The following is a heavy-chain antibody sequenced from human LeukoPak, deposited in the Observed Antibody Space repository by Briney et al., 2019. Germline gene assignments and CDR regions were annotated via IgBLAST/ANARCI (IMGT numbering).Heavy chain of an antibody. J-gene: IGHJ4*02. CDR2: INSDGSST. CDR1: GFTFSSYW. Sequence: GGSLRLSCAASGFTFSSYWMHWVRQAPGKGLVWVSRINSDGSSTSYADSVKGRFTISRDNAKNTLYLQMDSLRAEDTAVYYCARDGDGYNEFDYWGQGTLVTVSS. D-gene: IGHD5-24*01. V-gene: IGHV3-74*01. CDR3: ARDGDGYNEFDY.